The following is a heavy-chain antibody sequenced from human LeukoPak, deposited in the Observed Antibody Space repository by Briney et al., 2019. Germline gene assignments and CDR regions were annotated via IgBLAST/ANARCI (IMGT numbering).Heavy chain of an antibody. CDR1: GFTFSSYT. J-gene: IGHJ4*02. Sequence: KTGGSLRLSCTASGFTFSSYTFNWVRQAPGKGLEWVSSISTSHSYIYYADSLKGRFTISRDNAKNSLYLQMNSLRAEDTAVYYCATGLRYGDYWGQGTLVTVSS. D-gene: IGHD3-9*01. CDR3: ATGLRYGDY. V-gene: IGHV3-21*04. CDR2: ISTSHSYI.